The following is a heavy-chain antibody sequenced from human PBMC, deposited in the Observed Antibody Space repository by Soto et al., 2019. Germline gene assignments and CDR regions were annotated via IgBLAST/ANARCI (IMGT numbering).Heavy chain of an antibody. V-gene: IGHV3-7*01. Sequence: PVGSLRLSCAASGLPSSSNWMSWVRQAPGKGLEWVANMNQDGSQKYYVDSAKGRFTISRDNAKNSLYLQMNSLRAEDTAVYYCARDIAMVRGVGSCDIWGQGTMVTVSS. CDR1: GLPSSSNW. D-gene: IGHD3-10*01. CDR2: MNQDGSQK. J-gene: IGHJ3*02. CDR3: ARDIAMVRGVGSCDI.